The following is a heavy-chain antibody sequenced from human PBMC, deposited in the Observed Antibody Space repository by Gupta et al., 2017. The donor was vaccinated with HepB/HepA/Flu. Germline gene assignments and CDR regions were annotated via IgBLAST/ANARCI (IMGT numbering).Heavy chain of an antibody. V-gene: IGHV3-48*02. D-gene: IGHD4-23*01. CDR1: GFTFSSYS. Sequence: EVQLVESGGGLVQPGGSLRLSCAASGFTFSSYSMNWVRQAPGKGLEWVSYISSSSSTIYYADSVKGRFTISRDNAKNSLYLQMNSLRDEDTAVYYCARDPARTTVVTIFDYWGQGTLVTVSS. J-gene: IGHJ4*02. CDR3: ARDPARTTVVTIFDY. CDR2: ISSSSSTI.